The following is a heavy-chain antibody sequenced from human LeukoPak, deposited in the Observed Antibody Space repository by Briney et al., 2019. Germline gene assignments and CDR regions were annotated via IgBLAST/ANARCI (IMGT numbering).Heavy chain of an antibody. CDR3: ARELLGGRADFDY. V-gene: IGHV3-7*01. CDR1: GLTFRNYW. CDR2: IKEDGSEK. Sequence: GGSLRLSCGASGLTFRNYWMSWVRQTPGKGLEGVANIKEDGSEKNYVDSVKGRFTISRDNAKNSLYLQMNSLRAEDTAVYYCARELLGGRADFDYWGQGTLVTVSS. D-gene: IGHD1-26*01. J-gene: IGHJ4*02.